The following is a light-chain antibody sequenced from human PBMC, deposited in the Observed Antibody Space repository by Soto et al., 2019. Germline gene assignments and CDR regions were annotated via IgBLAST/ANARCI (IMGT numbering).Light chain of an antibody. CDR3: QQYKSYST. J-gene: IGKJ1*01. CDR1: QSVNTW. CDR2: DAS. V-gene: IGKV1-5*01. Sequence: DIPMTQSPSTLSASVGDRVTITCRASQSVNTWLAWYQQRPGKAPKLLIYDASSLEGGVPSRFTGSGSGTEFTLTIGSLQTDDFATYYCQQYKSYSTFGQGTKVEIK.